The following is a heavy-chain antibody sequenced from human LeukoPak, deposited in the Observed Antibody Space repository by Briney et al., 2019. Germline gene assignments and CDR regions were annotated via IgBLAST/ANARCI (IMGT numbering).Heavy chain of an antibody. CDR3: ARGQDY. CDR1: GYTFTKYY. Sequence: ASVKASCKTFGYTFTKYYIHWVRQAPGQGPEWMGWLNPNTGGTNYAQKFQGRVTMTRDTSISTAYMELSRLRSDDTAVYYCARGQDYWGQGTLVTVSS. V-gene: IGHV1-2*02. J-gene: IGHJ4*02. CDR2: LNPNTGGT.